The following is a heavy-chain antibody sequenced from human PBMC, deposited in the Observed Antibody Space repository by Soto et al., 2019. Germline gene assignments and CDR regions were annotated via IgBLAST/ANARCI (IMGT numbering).Heavy chain of an antibody. J-gene: IGHJ4*02. CDR1: GGSISSGGYY. D-gene: IGHD3-22*01. Sequence: PSETLSLTCTVSGGSISSGGYYWSWIRQHPGKGLEWIGYIYYSGSTYYNPSLKSRVTISVDKSKNQFSLKLSSVTAADTAVYYCAILREYYDSSGYYWYYFDYWGQGTLVTVSS. CDR3: AILREYYDSSGYYWYYFDY. V-gene: IGHV4-31*09. CDR2: IYYSGST.